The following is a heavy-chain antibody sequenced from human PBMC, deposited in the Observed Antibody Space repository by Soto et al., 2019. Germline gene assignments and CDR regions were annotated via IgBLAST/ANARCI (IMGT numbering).Heavy chain of an antibody. D-gene: IGHD3-3*01. V-gene: IGHV4-31*03. J-gene: IGHJ4*02. Sequence: QVQLQESGPGLVKPSQTLSLTCTVSGGSISSGGYYWSWIRQHPGKGLEWIGYIYYSGSTYYNPSLKSRVTISVDTAKNQFSLKLSSVTAADTAVYYCARGSTIFGELPDWGQGTLVTVSS. CDR3: ARGSTIFGELPD. CDR1: GGSISSGGYY. CDR2: IYYSGST.